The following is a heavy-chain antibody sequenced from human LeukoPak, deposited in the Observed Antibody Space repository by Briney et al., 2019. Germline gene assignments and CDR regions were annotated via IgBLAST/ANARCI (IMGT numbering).Heavy chain of an antibody. V-gene: IGHV3-23*01. J-gene: IGHJ6*02. CDR2: ISGSGGST. Sequence: GRSLRLSCAASGFTFSSYGMHWVRQAPGKGLEWVSAISGSGGSTYYADSVKGRFTISRDNSKNTLYLQMNSLRAEDTAVYYCAKDLAAAGIYYYYYGMDVWGQGTTVTVSS. D-gene: IGHD6-13*01. CDR3: AKDLAAAGIYYYYYGMDV. CDR1: GFTFSSYG.